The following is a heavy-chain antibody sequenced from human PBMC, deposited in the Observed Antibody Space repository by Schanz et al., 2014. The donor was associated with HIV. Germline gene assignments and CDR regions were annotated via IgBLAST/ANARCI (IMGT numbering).Heavy chain of an antibody. CDR3: AKDPTYGDYGGDAFDI. CDR2: MSYSSSAM. V-gene: IGHV3-48*01. J-gene: IGHJ3*02. Sequence: EVQLVESGGGLVQPGGSLRLSCVASGFTLSSYSMNWVRQAPGKGLECVSYMSYSSSAMYYADSVKGRFTISRDNSKNTLYLQMNSLRAEDTAVYYCAKDPTYGDYGGDAFDIWGQGTMVTVSS. D-gene: IGHD4-17*01. CDR1: GFTLSSYS.